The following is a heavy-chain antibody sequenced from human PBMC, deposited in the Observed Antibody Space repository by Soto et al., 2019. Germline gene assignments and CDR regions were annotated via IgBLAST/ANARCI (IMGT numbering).Heavy chain of an antibody. CDR1: GYTFTSYC. CDR2: INPSGGST. V-gene: IGHV1-46*01. CDR3: ARDSRAAAATPLYYYYVMGV. Sequence: QVQLVQSGAEVKKPGASVKVSCKASGYTFTSYCMYWVRQAPGQGLEWMGIINPSGGSTSYAQKFQGRVTMTRDTSTSTVYMELSSLKSEDTAVYYCARDSRAAAATPLYYYYVMGVWGQGTTVTVSS. D-gene: IGHD6-13*01. J-gene: IGHJ6*02.